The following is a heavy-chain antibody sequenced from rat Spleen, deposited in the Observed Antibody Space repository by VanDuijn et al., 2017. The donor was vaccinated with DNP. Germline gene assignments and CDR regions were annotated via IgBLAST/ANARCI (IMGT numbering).Heavy chain of an antibody. CDR1: GFTFSNYA. D-gene: IGHD4-3*01. Sequence: EVQLVESGGGLVQPGNSLTLSCAASGFTFSNYAMAWVRQSPKKGLEWVATIIYDDSSTYYRDSVKGRFTISRDNAKSTLYLQMNSLRSEDMATYYCVRWNSGHFDDWGQGVMVTVSS. CDR3: VRWNSGHFDD. V-gene: IGHV5-17*01. J-gene: IGHJ2*01. CDR2: IIYDDSST.